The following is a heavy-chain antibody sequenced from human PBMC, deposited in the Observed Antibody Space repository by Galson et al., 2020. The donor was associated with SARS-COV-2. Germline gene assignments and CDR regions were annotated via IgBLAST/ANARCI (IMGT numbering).Heavy chain of an antibody. Sequence: SETLSLTCTVSGSSITSYYWSWIRQPPGRGLACIGYIFYSGSSNYNPPLKSRVTISLDTSKSQFSLKLTSVTAADTAVYYCARLNWNAGGLDYWGQGTLVTVSS. CDR2: IFYSGSS. D-gene: IGHD1-1*01. V-gene: IGHV4-59*01. J-gene: IGHJ4*02. CDR1: GSSITSYY. CDR3: ARLNWNAGGLDY.